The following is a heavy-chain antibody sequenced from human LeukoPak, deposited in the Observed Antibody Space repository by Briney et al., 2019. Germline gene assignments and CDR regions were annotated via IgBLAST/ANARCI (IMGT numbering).Heavy chain of an antibody. CDR3: MRATSGTHPPFDH. V-gene: IGHV4-39*01. CDR1: GGSISSSFSY. J-gene: IGHJ4*02. Sequence: SETLSLTCTVSGGSISSSFSYWGWIRQPPGKGLEWIGSINHSGSTYSTPSLKSRVIISIDTSKNQFSLKLNSVTAADTAVYYCMRATSGTHPPFDHWGQGMLVTVSS. D-gene: IGHD1-26*01. CDR2: INHSGST.